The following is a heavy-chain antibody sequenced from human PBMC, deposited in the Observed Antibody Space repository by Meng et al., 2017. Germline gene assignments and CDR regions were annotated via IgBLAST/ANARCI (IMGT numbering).Heavy chain of an antibody. CDR2: IYYSGST. Sequence: ESLKISCTVSGGSLSSSSYYWGWIRQPPGKGLEWIGSIYYSGSTYYNPSLKSRVTISVDTSKNQFSLKLSSVTAADTSVYYCARFGGRYYYDSSAAGDYWGQGTLVTVSS. CDR1: GGSLSSSSYY. V-gene: IGHV4-39*07. CDR3: ARFGGRYYYDSSAAGDY. D-gene: IGHD3-22*01. J-gene: IGHJ4*02.